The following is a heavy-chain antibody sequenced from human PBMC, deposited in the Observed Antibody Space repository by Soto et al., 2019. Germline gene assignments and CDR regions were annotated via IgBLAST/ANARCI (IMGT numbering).Heavy chain of an antibody. Sequence: QITLKESGPTLVKPTQTLTLTCTYSGFSLRTTGVGVGWIRQPPGKALEWLGIIYWDDDKRYSPSLKSMLTLTSDISKSQVVLTMTNMGPVDTATYFCAHTWGLPFDYWGPGNLVIVSS. V-gene: IGHV2-5*02. J-gene: IGHJ4*02. CDR1: GFSLRTTGVG. D-gene: IGHD3-16*01. CDR3: AHTWGLPFDY. CDR2: IYWDDDK.